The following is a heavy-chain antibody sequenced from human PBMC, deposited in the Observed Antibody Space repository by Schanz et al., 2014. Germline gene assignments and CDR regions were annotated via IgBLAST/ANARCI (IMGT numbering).Heavy chain of an antibody. CDR3: AKDGPGGSGSYSADGGMDV. CDR1: GFSFSSYS. CDR2: ISTTGSTI. Sequence: EVQLVESGGGLVQPGGSLRLSCAASGFSFSSYSLNWVRQAPGKGLEWVSYISTTGSTIYYADSVRGRFTISRDNAKNSLYLQMNSLRAEDTAVYYCAKDGPGGSGSYSADGGMDVWGQGTTXTVSS. V-gene: IGHV3-48*01. D-gene: IGHD3-10*01. J-gene: IGHJ6*02.